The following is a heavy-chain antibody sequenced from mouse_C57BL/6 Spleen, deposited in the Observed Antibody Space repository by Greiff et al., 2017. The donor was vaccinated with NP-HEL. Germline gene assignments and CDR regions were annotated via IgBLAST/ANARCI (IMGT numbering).Heavy chain of an antibody. CDR3: ARGRIYYYGSNYAMDY. CDR2: INPNNGGT. V-gene: IGHV1-18*01. D-gene: IGHD1-1*01. Sequence: VQLQQSGPELVKPGASVKIPCKASGYTFTDYNMDWVKQSHGKSLEWIGDINPNNGGTIYNQKFKGKATLTVDKSSSTAYMELRSLTSEDTAVYYCARGRIYYYGSNYAMDYWGQGTSVTVSS. CDR1: GYTFTDYN. J-gene: IGHJ4*01.